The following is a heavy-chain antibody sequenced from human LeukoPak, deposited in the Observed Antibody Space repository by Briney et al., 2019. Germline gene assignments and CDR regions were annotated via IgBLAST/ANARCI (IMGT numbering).Heavy chain of an antibody. CDR3: SGRYCSSTSCYGLDY. V-gene: IGHV1-69*04. CDR2: IIPILGIA. Sequence: SVKVSCKASGGTFSSYGISWVRQAPGQGLEWMGRIIPILGIANYAQKFQGRVTITAHKSTSTSYMELSSLTSEDTAVYYCSGRYCSSTSCYGLDYWGQGTLVTVSS. J-gene: IGHJ4*02. D-gene: IGHD2-2*01. CDR1: GGTFSSYG.